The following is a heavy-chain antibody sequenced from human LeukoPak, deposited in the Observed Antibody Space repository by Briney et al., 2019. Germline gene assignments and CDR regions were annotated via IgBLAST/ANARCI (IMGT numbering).Heavy chain of an antibody. Sequence: ASVKVSCKASGYTFTSYGMNWVRQAPGQGLEWMGRINTNTGNPTYAQGFTGRFVFSLDTSVSTAYLQISSPKAEDTAVYYCARRVLSSISSSGLEIDYWGQGTLITVSS. CDR2: INTNTGNP. J-gene: IGHJ4*02. CDR1: GYTFTSYG. CDR3: ARRVLSSISSSGLEIDY. D-gene: IGHD6-6*01. V-gene: IGHV7-4-1*02.